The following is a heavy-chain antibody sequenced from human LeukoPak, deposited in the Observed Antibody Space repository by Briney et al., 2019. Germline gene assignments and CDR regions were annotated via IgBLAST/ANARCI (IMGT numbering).Heavy chain of an antibody. CDR2: IYYSGST. J-gene: IGHJ4*02. CDR1: GGSISSYY. CDR3: ARGSVAAAY. D-gene: IGHD2-15*01. Sequence: SETLSLTCTVSGGSISSYYWSWIRQPPGKGLEWIGYIYYSGSTNYNPSLKSRVTISVDTSKNQFSLKLSSVTAADTAVYYYARGSVAAAYWGQGTLVTVSS. V-gene: IGHV4-59*01.